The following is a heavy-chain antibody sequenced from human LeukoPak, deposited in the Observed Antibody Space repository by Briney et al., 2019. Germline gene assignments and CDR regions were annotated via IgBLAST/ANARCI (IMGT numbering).Heavy chain of an antibody. V-gene: IGHV3-33*08. CDR3: ARAHNNYDSSSYSALDY. Sequence: PGGSLRLSCAASGFTFSSYGMHWVRQAPGKGLEWLAVIWYDGSNIYYADSVKGRFAISRDNSKNTLYLQMNSLRAEDTAVYYCARAHNNYDSSSYSALDYWGQGTLATVSS. CDR1: GFTFSSYG. CDR2: IWYDGSNI. J-gene: IGHJ4*02. D-gene: IGHD3-22*01.